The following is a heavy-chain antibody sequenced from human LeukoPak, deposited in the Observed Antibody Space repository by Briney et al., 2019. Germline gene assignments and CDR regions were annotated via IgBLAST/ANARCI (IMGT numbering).Heavy chain of an antibody. Sequence: ASVKVSCKASGYTFTGYYMHWVRQAPGQGLEWMGWINPNSGNTGYAQKFQGRVTMTRNTSISTAYMELSSLRSEDTAVYYCARSEGSSGWYVDDYWGQGTLVTVSS. CDR1: GYTFTGYY. J-gene: IGHJ4*02. CDR3: ARSEGSSGWYVDDY. CDR2: INPNSGNT. D-gene: IGHD6-19*01. V-gene: IGHV1-8*02.